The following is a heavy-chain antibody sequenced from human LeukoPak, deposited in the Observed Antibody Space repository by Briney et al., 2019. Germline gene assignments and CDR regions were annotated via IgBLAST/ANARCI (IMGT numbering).Heavy chain of an antibody. CDR3: ARDQGGDFDY. V-gene: IGHV3-48*03. CDR2: ISSSGSTI. D-gene: IGHD2-21*01. CDR1: GFTFSSYE. J-gene: IGHJ4*02. Sequence: GGSLRLSCAPSGFTFSSYEMNWVRQAPGKGGEWVSYISSSGSTIYYADSVKSRFTISRDNAKNSLYLQMNSLRAEDTAVYCCARDQGGDFDYWGQGTLVTVSS.